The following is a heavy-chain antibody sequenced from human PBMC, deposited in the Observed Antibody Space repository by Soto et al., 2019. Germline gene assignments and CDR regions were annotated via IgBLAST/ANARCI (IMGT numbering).Heavy chain of an antibody. CDR3: ARVRDPHLDHYGLDV. V-gene: IGHV1-69*06. Sequence: AVKVSGKTSGFTFNVYGIHWVRQAPGQGLEWVGGLIPIYDAPYYAQKFQDRVTITADKSTTTVHLELSSLRSEDTAVYFCARVRDPHLDHYGLDVWGQGTTVTVSS. CDR1: GFTFNVYG. CDR2: LIPIYDAP. J-gene: IGHJ6*02.